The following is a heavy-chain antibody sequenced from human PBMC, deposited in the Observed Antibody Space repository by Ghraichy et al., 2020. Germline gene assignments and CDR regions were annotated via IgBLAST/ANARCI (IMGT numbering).Heavy chain of an antibody. V-gene: IGHV3-33*08. J-gene: IGHJ6*02. Sequence: GSLNISCAASGFTFSYFGMHWVRQAPGKGLEWVAVIWHDGTKEYYADSVKGRFTISRDNYKDTLYLTMNNLRAEDRAVYYCARELLNDGGNYYYGLDVWGQGTTVTVSS. CDR2: IWHDGTKE. CDR3: ARELLNDGGNYYYGLDV. CDR1: GFTFSYFG. D-gene: IGHD4-23*01.